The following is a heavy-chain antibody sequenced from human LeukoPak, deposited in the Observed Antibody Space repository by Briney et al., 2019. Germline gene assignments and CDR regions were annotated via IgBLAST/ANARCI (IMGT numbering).Heavy chain of an antibody. Sequence: SEALSLTCAVYGGSFSGYYWNWIRQSPGKGLEWIGEINQSGSTSYNPSLKSRVTISVDTSKNHFSLKVSSVTAADTAVYYCARRWNARLYNWFDPWGQGTLVTVSS. V-gene: IGHV4-34*01. D-gene: IGHD1-1*01. CDR2: INQSGST. CDR3: ARRWNARLYNWFDP. CDR1: GGSFSGYY. J-gene: IGHJ5*02.